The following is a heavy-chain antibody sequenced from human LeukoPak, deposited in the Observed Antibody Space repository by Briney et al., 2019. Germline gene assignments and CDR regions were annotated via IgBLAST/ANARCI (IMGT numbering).Heavy chain of an antibody. CDR3: AREGQGYSYGNFDY. D-gene: IGHD5-18*01. CDR2: IYTSGST. V-gene: IGHV4-61*02. Sequence: PSETLSLTCTVSSGSISSGSYYWSWIRQPAGKGLEWIGRIYTSGSTNYNPSLKSRVTISVDTSKNQFSLKLSSVTAADTAMYYCAREGQGYSYGNFDYWGQGTLVTVSS. J-gene: IGHJ4*02. CDR1: SGSISSGSYY.